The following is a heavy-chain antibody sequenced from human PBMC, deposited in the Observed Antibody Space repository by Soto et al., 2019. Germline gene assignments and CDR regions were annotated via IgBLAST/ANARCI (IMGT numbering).Heavy chain of an antibody. CDR3: ARAIRPGGAGIWWFDS. CDR2: IFSGGDT. CDR1: GFTVSNNY. Sequence: PGGSLRLSCAASGFTVSNNYMNWVRQAPGKGLEWVSVIFSGGDTYYADSVKGRFTISGDNSKNTLYLQMSSLRLEDTAIYYCARAIRPGGAGIWWFDSWGQGTQVTVSS. J-gene: IGHJ5*01. V-gene: IGHV3-53*01. D-gene: IGHD6-13*01.